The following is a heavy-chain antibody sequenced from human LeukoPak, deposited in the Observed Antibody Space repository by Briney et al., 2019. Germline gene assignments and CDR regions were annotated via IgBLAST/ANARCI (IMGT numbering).Heavy chain of an antibody. CDR1: GFTFSSYA. D-gene: IGHD3-9*01. CDR2: ISGSGGST. V-gene: IGHV3-23*01. J-gene: IGHJ4*02. CDR3: AKGSLRYFDWLSDY. Sequence: GGSLRLSCAASGFTFSSYAMSWVRQAPGKGLEWVSAISGSGGSTYYADSVKGRFTISRDNSKNTLYLRMNSLRAEDTAVYCCAKGSLRYFDWLSDYWGQGTLVTVSS.